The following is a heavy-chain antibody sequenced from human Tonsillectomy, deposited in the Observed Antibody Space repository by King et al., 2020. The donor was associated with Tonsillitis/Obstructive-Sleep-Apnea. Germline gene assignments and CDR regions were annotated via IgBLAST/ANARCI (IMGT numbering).Heavy chain of an antibody. J-gene: IGHJ6*03. V-gene: IGHV4-39*01. Sequence: QLQESGPGLVKPSETLSLTCTVSDGPISSSTYYWGWIRQPPGMGLEWIGSIYYSGSTYYNPSLKSRVTISVDTSKNQFSLKLSSVTAAEMAVCYWARHAPDYFERSDTAYYMDVWGKGTPVTGSS. D-gene: IGHD3-22*01. CDR2: IYYSGST. CDR1: DGPISSSTYY. CDR3: ARHAPDYFERSDTAYYMDV.